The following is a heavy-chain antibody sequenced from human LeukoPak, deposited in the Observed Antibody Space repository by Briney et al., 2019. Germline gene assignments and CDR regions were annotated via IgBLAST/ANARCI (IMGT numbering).Heavy chain of an antibody. J-gene: IGHJ6*02. CDR1: GYTFTSYG. V-gene: IGHV1-18*01. CDR2: ISAYNGNT. Sequence: GASVKVSCKASGYTFTSYGISWVRQAPGQGLEWMGWISAYNGNTNYAQKLQGRVTMTTDTSTSTAYMELRSLRSDDTAVYYCARDTRSGWTPDYYYYGMDVWGQGTTVTVSS. CDR3: ARDTRSGWTPDYYYYGMDV. D-gene: IGHD6-19*01.